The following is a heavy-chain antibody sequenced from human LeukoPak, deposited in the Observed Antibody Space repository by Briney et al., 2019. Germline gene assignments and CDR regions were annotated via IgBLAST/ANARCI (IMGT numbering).Heavy chain of an antibody. J-gene: IGHJ4*02. D-gene: IGHD3-16*01. Sequence: SKTLSLTCTVSGGSISPYYWSWIRQPPGKGLEWLGHISFSGITHYNASLKSRVTMSVDTSRNHFSLIVSSVTAADTALYYCVRHARGTTYDYWGQGTLVTVSS. CDR2: ISFSGIT. CDR3: VRHARGTTYDY. CDR1: GGSISPYY. V-gene: IGHV4-59*08.